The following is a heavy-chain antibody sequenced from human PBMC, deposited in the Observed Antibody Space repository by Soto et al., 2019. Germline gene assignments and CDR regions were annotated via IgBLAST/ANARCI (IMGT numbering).Heavy chain of an antibody. J-gene: IGHJ3*02. CDR2: IMPGSSHI. V-gene: IGHV3-48*01. Sequence: RGSLRLSCAASGLTFSIYSMTWVRQAPGKGLEWISYIMPGSSHIFYADSVKGRFTISRDNAKNSLYLQRNSLIAEDTAVYYCAIEKVGATSGYVFDIWGQGTMVTVSS. CDR3: AIEKVGATSGYVFDI. CDR1: GLTFSIYS. D-gene: IGHD1-26*01.